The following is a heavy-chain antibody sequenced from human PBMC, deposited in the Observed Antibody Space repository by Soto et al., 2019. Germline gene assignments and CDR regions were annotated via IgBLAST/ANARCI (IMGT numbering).Heavy chain of an antibody. CDR1: GFTFSSYW. CDR3: ARGRTGGSYIYNWYVLDV. V-gene: IGHV3-7*01. J-gene: IGHJ6*04. CDR2: INQDGSGK. Sequence: PGGSLRLSCAASGFTFSSYWMTWVRQAPGKGLEWVANINQDGSGKYYVDSVRGRFSISRDSAKSSLDLQLNSLRADDTATYYCARGRTGGSYIYNWYVLDVWGKGTTVTVSS. D-gene: IGHD1-20*01.